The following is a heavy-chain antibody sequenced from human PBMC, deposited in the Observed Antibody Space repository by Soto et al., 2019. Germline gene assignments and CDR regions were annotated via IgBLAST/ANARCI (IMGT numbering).Heavy chain of an antibody. CDR1: GDTFSRYT. V-gene: IGHV1-69*01. Sequence: QVQLVRSGAEVKKPGSSVRVSCKASGDTFSRYTVNWVRQAPRQGLEWMGGIIPRFGTTNFAPTLQGRVTITADESTNTVYMELSSLRSEDTALYFCARGRGLYNSGRSQLDYWGQGTLVTVSS. CDR2: IIPRFGTT. D-gene: IGHD1-1*01. CDR3: ARGRGLYNSGRSQLDY. J-gene: IGHJ4*02.